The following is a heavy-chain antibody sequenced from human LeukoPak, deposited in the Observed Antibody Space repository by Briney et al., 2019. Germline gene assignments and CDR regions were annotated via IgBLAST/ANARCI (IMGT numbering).Heavy chain of an antibody. D-gene: IGHD5-24*01. J-gene: IGHJ4*02. CDR2: ISWNSGTI. Sequence: GGSLRLSCAVSGFTFDDYAMHWVRQAPGKGLEWVSGISWNSGTIDYADSVKGRFTMSRDNAKNTLYLQMNSLRAEDTAVYYCARGVTMATITPLLCWGQGTLVTVSS. V-gene: IGHV3-9*01. CDR1: GFTFDDYA. CDR3: ARGVTMATITPLLC.